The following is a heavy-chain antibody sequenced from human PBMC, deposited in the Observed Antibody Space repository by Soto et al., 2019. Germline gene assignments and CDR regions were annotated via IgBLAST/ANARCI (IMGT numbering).Heavy chain of an antibody. V-gene: IGHV4-39*01. CDR2: IYYSGST. Sequence: SENLSLTSTVSAGSISTSRYYLGWLRLPPKKGLEWIGSIYYSGSTYYNQSLKSRVTISVDTSKNQYSLKPSSVTPAQKAVTYCARLTRILPARSGHFDYRGQGTLGTGS. CDR3: ARLTRILPARSGHFDY. J-gene: IGHJ4*02. CDR1: AGSISTSRYY. D-gene: IGHD3-9*01.